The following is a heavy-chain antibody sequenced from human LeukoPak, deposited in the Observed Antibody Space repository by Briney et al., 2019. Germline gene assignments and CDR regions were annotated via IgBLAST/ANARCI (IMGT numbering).Heavy chain of an antibody. D-gene: IGHD6-19*01. CDR3: ARVSYSSGWELDY. J-gene: IGHJ4*02. V-gene: IGHV4-61*01. CDR2: IYYSGST. CDR1: GGSVSSGSYY. Sequence: PSETLSLTCTVSGGSVSSGSYYWRWIRQPPGKGLEWIGYIYYSGSTNYNPSLKSRVTISVDTSKNQFSLKLSSVTAADTAVYYCARVSYSSGWELDYWGQGTLVTVSS.